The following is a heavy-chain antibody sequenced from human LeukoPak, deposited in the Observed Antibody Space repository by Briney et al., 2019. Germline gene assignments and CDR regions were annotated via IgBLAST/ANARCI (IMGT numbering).Heavy chain of an antibody. D-gene: IGHD5-18*01. V-gene: IGHV3-23*01. CDR2: ISGSGGST. Sequence: GGSLRLSCAASGFTFSSYAMSWVRQAPGKGLEWVSAISGSGGSTYYADSVKGRFTISRDNSKNTLYLQMNSLRAEDTAVYYCARHEAGGQLWFEPNLFDYWGQGTLVTVSS. J-gene: IGHJ4*02. CDR1: GFTFSSYA. CDR3: ARHEAGGQLWFEPNLFDY.